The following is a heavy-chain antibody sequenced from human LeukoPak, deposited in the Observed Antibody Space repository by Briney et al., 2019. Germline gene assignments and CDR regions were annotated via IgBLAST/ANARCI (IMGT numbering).Heavy chain of an antibody. CDR1: GFSVSTNY. D-gene: IGHD1-1*01. Sequence: PGGSLRLSCAASGFSVSTNYMSWVRQAPGKGLEWVSVIYSGGTTYYADSVKGRFTTSRDNSKNTLYLQMNSLRVEDTAVYYCARDGQDRTGTIDYWGQGTLVTVSS. CDR2: IYSGGTT. V-gene: IGHV3-53*01. CDR3: ARDGQDRTGTIDY. J-gene: IGHJ4*02.